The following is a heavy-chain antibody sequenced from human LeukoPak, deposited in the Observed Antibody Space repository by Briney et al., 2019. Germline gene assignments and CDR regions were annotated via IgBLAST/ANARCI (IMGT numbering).Heavy chain of an antibody. CDR3: SRDDFWGGYDARFFDY. CDR2: ISSSSSYI. D-gene: IGHD3-3*01. CDR1: GFTFSSYS. J-gene: IGHJ4*02. V-gene: IGHV3-21*01. Sequence: GGSLRLSCAASGFTFSSYSMNWVRQAPGKGLEGVSSISSSSSYIYYADSVKGRFTISRDNAKNSLYLHMNSLRAEDAAVYYFSRDDFWGGYDARFFDYWGQGTLVTVSS.